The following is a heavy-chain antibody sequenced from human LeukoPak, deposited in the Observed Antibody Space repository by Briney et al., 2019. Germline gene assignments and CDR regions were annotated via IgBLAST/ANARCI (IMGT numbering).Heavy chain of an antibody. V-gene: IGHV3-53*01. D-gene: IGHD6-13*01. CDR1: GFTVSSNY. Sequence: QPGGSLRLSCAASGFTVSSNYMSWVRQAPGKGLEWVSVIYSGGSTYYAGSVKGRFTISRDNSKNTLYLQMNSLRAEDTAVYYCASLYSSSWYYFDYWGQGTLVTVSS. CDR3: ASLYSSSWYYFDY. J-gene: IGHJ4*02. CDR2: IYSGGST.